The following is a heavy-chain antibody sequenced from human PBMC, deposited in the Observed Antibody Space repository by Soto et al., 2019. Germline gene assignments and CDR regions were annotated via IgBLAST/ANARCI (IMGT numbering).Heavy chain of an antibody. Sequence: PGGSRRLSCAASGFTFSNYWMHWVRQAPGKGLVWVSRINSDGSTATYADSVRGRFTISRDNAKNTLYLQMNSLRAEDTAVYYCARDTLELLYYFDYWGQGTLVTVSS. CDR3: ARDTLELLYYFDY. J-gene: IGHJ4*02. CDR1: GFTFSNYW. D-gene: IGHD1-7*01. V-gene: IGHV3-74*01. CDR2: INSDGSTA.